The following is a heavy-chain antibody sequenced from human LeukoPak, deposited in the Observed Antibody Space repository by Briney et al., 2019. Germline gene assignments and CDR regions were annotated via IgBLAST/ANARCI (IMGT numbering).Heavy chain of an antibody. Sequence: PSETLSLTCTVSSGSISTYYWSWIRQPPGKGLEWIGYIYYSETTKYNPSLKSRVTISVDTSKNQFSLKLSSVTAADTAVYYCARRRATYYYGSGGLNWFDPWGQGTLVTVSS. V-gene: IGHV4-59*12. CDR1: SGSISTYY. CDR2: IYYSETT. D-gene: IGHD3-10*01. CDR3: ARRRATYYYGSGGLNWFDP. J-gene: IGHJ5*02.